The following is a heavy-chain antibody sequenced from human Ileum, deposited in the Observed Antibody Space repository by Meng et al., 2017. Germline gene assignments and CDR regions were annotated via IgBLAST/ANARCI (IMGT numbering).Heavy chain of an antibody. Sequence: QGQLVQAGSEFKKPGASGKGSWKASGYTFTSYALNWVRQAPGQGLEWLGWIHTNTGNPTYAQGLTGRFVFSLDTSVSTAYLQISSLKAEDTAVYYCAREDHFWSGYFDYWGQGTLVTVSS. D-gene: IGHD3-3*02. V-gene: IGHV7-4-1*02. CDR1: GYTFTSYA. J-gene: IGHJ4*02. CDR3: AREDHFWSGYFDY. CDR2: IHTNTGNP.